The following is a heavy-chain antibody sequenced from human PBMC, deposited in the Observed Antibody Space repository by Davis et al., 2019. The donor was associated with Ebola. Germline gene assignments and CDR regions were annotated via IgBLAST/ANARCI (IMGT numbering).Heavy chain of an antibody. CDR1: GFTFSSYW. CDR2: IKQDGSEK. J-gene: IGHJ4*02. D-gene: IGHD2-21*02. V-gene: IGHV3-7*03. Sequence: GESLKIPCAASGFTFSSYWMSWVRQAPGKGLEWVANIKQDGSEKYYVDSVKGRFTISRDNAKNSLYLQMNSLRAEDTAVYYCARDDVVVVTATFDYWGQGTLVTVSS. CDR3: ARDDVVVVTATFDY.